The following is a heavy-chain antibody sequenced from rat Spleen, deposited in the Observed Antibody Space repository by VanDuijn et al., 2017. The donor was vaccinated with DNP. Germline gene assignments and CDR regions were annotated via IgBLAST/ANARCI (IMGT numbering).Heavy chain of an antibody. CDR3: TTEIDGYNWFAY. CDR1: GFTFSYYG. Sequence: EVQLVESGGGLVQPGRSLKLSCAASGFTFSYYGMAWVRQAPKKGLEWVASISASGGSTSYRDSVKGRFTISRDNAKSTLYLQMDSLRSEDTATYYCTTEIDGYNWFAYWGQGTLVTVSS. V-gene: IGHV5-19*01. CDR2: ISASGGST. J-gene: IGHJ3*01. D-gene: IGHD1-4*01.